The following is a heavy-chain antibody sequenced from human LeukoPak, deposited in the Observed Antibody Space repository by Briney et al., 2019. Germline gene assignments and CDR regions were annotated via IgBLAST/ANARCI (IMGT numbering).Heavy chain of an antibody. CDR2: ITDSGTTI. Sequence: TGGSLRLSCAASGFTFTDYYMSWIRQAPGKGLEWVSYITDSGTTIYYADPVKGRFTISRDNAKNSLYLQMNSLRAEDTAVYYCARDRSGDGYNDYWGQGTLVTVSS. CDR1: GFTFTDYY. D-gene: IGHD5-24*01. V-gene: IGHV3-11*04. J-gene: IGHJ4*02. CDR3: ARDRSGDGYNDY.